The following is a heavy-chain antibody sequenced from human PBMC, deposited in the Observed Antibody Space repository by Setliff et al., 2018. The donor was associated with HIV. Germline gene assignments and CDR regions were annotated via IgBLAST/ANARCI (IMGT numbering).Heavy chain of an antibody. CDR1: GYSISSRYY. J-gene: IGHJ4*02. Sequence: KPSETLSLTCTVSGYSISSRYYWGWIRQSPGKGLEWIGSIYHSGSTQYNPSLKSRVTISVDTPKNQFSLKLSSVTAADTAVYYCASSPAWRSDYGLHTFDYWGQGTLVTVS. D-gene: IGHD4-17*01. CDR3: ASSPAWRSDYGLHTFDY. V-gene: IGHV4-38-2*02. CDR2: IYHSGST.